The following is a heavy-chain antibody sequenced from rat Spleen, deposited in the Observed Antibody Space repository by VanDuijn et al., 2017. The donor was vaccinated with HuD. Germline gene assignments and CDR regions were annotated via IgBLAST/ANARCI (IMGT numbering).Heavy chain of an antibody. J-gene: IGHJ3*01. Sequence: EVQLVESDGGLVQPGRSLKLSCAASGFTFSSFAMAWVRQAPKKGLEWVATITSGGGNTYYPDSVKGRFTISRDNAKSTLYLQMDSLRSEDTATYYCTTVSYGGGYWGQGTLVTVSS. CDR1: GFTFSSFA. D-gene: IGHD1-11*01. V-gene: IGHV5S23*01. CDR2: ITSGGGNT. CDR3: TTVSYGGGY.